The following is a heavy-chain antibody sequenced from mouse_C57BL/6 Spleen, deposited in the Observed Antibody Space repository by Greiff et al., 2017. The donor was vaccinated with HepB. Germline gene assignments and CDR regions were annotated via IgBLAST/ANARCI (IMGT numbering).Heavy chain of an antibody. J-gene: IGHJ4*01. D-gene: IGHD1-1*01. CDR3: ARRLFTTVVENYAMDY. Sequence: VQLQQSGPELVKPGASVKISCKASGYTFTDYYINWVKQRPGQGLEWIGWIFPGSGSTYYNEKFKGKATLTVDKSSSTAYMLLSSLTSEDSAVYFCARRLFTTVVENYAMDYWGQGTSVTVSS. CDR2: IFPGSGST. CDR1: GYTFTDYY. V-gene: IGHV1-75*01.